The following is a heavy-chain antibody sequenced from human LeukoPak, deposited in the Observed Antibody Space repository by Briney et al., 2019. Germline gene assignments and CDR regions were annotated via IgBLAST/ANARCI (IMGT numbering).Heavy chain of an antibody. CDR2: INPSGCST. CDR1: GYTFTSYY. J-gene: IGHJ6*02. V-gene: IGHV1-46*01. Sequence: GASVKVSCKASGYTFTSYYMRWVRQAPGQGLAWMVIINPSGCSTSYAQKFQVRVTMTRDTSTSTVYMELSSLRSEDTAVYYCARELASHYGMDVWGQGTTVTVSS. D-gene: IGHD2-21*01. CDR3: ARELASHYGMDV.